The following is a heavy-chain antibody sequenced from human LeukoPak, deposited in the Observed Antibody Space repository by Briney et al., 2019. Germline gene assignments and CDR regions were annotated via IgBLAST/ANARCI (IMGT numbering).Heavy chain of an antibody. CDR2: ISSSSSYI. CDR1: GFTFSSYS. CDR3: ARRENGDYDYYYYGMDV. V-gene: IGHV3-21*01. Sequence: GGSLRLSCAASGFTFSSYSMNWVRQAPGKGLEWVSSISSSSSYIYYAESVKGRFTISRDNAKNSLYLQMNSLRGEDTAVYYCARRENGDYDYYYYGMDVWGQGTTVTVSS. D-gene: IGHD4-17*01. J-gene: IGHJ6*02.